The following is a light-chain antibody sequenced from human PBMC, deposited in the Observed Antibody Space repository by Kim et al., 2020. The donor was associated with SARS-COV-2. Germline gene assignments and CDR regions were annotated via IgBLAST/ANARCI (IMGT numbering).Light chain of an antibody. CDR3: SSYAGRQNLV. J-gene: IGLJ2*01. Sequence: GQSVTISCTGNSSDIGGYNFVDWYQQHPGKAPKVMIYEVNKRPSGVPDSFSGSKSGNTASLTVSGLQAEDEADYYCSSYAGRQNLVFGGGTQLTVL. V-gene: IGLV2-8*01. CDR2: EVN. CDR1: SSDIGGYNF.